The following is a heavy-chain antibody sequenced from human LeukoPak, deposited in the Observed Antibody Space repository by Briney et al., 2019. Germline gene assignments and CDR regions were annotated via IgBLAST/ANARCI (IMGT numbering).Heavy chain of an antibody. Sequence: PSETLSLTCTVSGGSISSYYWSWIRQPAGKGLEWIGRIYTSGSTNYNPSLKSRVTMSVDTSKNQFSLKLSSVTAADTAVYYCARLAAGTRSKYFQHWGQGTLVTVSS. CDR3: ARLAAGTRSKYFQH. D-gene: IGHD6-13*01. V-gene: IGHV4-4*07. CDR2: IYTSGST. J-gene: IGHJ1*01. CDR1: GGSISSYY.